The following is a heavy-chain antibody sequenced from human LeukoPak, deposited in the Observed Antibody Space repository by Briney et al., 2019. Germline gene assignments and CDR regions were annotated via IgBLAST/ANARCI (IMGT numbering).Heavy chain of an antibody. V-gene: IGHV3-7*01. CDR3: AREPSQLWIDN. D-gene: IGHD5-18*01. CDR1: GFTISQYW. CDR2: IKLDGSGK. J-gene: IGHJ4*02. Sequence: GRTLRLTCAASGFTISQYWLNWICKPPANGQGLVSNIKLDGSGKNNENSVKGRFSISRDNTKNSLFLQISSLRGEDSAVYYCAREPSQLWIDNWGQGTRVIVSS.